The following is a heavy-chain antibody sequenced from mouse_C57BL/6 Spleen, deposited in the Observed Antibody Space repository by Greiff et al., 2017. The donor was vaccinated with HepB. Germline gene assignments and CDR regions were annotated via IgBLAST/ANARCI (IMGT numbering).Heavy chain of an antibody. V-gene: IGHV1-61*01. CDR2: IYPSDSET. J-gene: IGHJ4*01. Sequence: QVQLQQPGAELVRPGSSVKLSCKASGYTFTSYWMDWVKQRPGQGLEWIGNIYPSDSETHYNQKFKDKATLTVDKSSSTAYMQLSSLTSEDSAVYYCARELGRGKDAMDYWGQGTSVTVSS. CDR3: ARELGRGKDAMDY. D-gene: IGHD4-1*01. CDR1: GYTFTSYW.